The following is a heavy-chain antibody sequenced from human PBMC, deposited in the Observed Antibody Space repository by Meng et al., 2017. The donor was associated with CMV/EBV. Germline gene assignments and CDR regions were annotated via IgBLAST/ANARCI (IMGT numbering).Heavy chain of an antibody. CDR1: GYTFTGYY. CDR3: ARVDIVVVPAAIGGYGMDV. D-gene: IGHD2-2*02. J-gene: IGHJ6*02. V-gene: IGHV1-2*02. CDR2: INPNSGGT. Sequence: ASVKVSCKASGYTFTGYYTHWVRQAPGQGLEWMGWINPNSGGTNYAQKFQGRVTMTRDTSISTAYMELSRLRSDDTAVYYCARVDIVVVPAAIGGYGMDVWGQGTTVTVSS.